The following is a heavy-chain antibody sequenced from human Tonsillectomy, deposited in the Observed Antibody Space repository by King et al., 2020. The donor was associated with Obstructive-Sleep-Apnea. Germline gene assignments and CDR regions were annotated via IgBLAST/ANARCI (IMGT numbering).Heavy chain of an antibody. CDR3: TRGQSITIFGVVIPRFDY. V-gene: IGHV3-49*03. CDR2: IRSKAYGGTT. D-gene: IGHD3-3*01. J-gene: IGHJ4*02. CDR1: GFTFGDYA. Sequence: QLVQSGGGLVQPGRSLRLSCTTSGFTFGDYAMSWFRQAPGKRLEWVGFIRSKAYGGTTEYAASVKGRFTISRDDSKSIAYLQMNSLKTEDTAVYYCTRGQSITIFGVVIPRFDYWGQGTLLTVSS.